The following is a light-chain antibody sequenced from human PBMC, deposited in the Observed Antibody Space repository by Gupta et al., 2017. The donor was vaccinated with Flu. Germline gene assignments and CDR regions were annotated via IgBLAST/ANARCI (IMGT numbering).Light chain of an antibody. CDR3: QQRDNNPRA. J-gene: IGKJ1*01. Sequence: DIQVTQSSSSLSASVGDRVTLTCRTSQTVSNYLNWYQQKPGTAPKLLIYAASSLQSGVPPRFSGSGSGTDFTLTISRLQPEDFATYYCQQRDNNPRAFGQGTKVEI. CDR2: AAS. CDR1: QTVSNY. V-gene: IGKV1-39*01.